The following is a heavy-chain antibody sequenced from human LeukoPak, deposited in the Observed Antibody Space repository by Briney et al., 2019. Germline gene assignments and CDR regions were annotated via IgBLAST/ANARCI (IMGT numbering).Heavy chain of an antibody. CDR2: ISAYSGNT. Sequence: ASVKVSCKASGYTFTSYGISCVRQAPGQGLEWMGWISAYSGNTNYAQKLQGRVTMTTDTSTSTAYMELRSLRSDDTAVYYCARAHDYYDSSGYGGDWFDPWGQGTLVTVSS. CDR1: GYTFTSYG. V-gene: IGHV1-18*01. CDR3: ARAHDYYDSSGYGGDWFDP. J-gene: IGHJ5*02. D-gene: IGHD3-22*01.